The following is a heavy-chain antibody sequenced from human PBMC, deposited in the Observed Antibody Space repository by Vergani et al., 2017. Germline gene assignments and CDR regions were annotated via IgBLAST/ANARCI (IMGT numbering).Heavy chain of an antibody. CDR3: ARVGSGYSSSWYDAGNCDY. CDR1: GFTFSDYY. CDR2: SGSGGST. V-gene: IGHV3-11*04. J-gene: IGHJ4*02. D-gene: IGHD6-13*01. Sequence: QVQLVESGGGLVKPGGSLRLSCAASGFTFSDYYMSWIRQAPGKGLEWVSAISGSGGSTYYADSVKGRFTISRDNSKNTLYLQMNSLRAEDTAVYYCARVGSGYSSSWYDAGNCDYWGQGTLVTVSS.